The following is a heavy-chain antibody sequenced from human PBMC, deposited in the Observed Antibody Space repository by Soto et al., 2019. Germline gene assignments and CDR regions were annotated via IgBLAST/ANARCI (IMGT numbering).Heavy chain of an antibody. CDR2: INSDGSVS. D-gene: IGHD2-15*01. V-gene: IGHV3-74*01. CDR3: ARGDCVGGTCYSLARSFYYYMDV. CDR1: GFTFSNYW. J-gene: IGHJ6*03. Sequence: EVQLVESGGGLVQPGGSLRLSCAASGFTFSNYWMYWVRQAPGKGLVWVSRINSDGSVSSYADSVKGRLTISRDNVKNTLYLQMDSLRAEDTAVYYCARGDCVGGTCYSLARSFYYYMDVWGKGTTVTVFS.